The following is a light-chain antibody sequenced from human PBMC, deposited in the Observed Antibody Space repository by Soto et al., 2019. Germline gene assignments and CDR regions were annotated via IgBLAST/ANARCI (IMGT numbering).Light chain of an antibody. CDR2: AAS. V-gene: IGKV1-39*01. CDR1: ENINFY. CDR3: QQSYSTPIT. J-gene: IGKJ5*01. Sequence: QCTQSPYTLHASVGDRVTITCRASENINFYLHWYQQKPGKAPKLLIYAASTLQSGVPSRFSGSGSGTEFTLTISSLQPEDFATYYCQQSYSTPITLGQGTRLEI.